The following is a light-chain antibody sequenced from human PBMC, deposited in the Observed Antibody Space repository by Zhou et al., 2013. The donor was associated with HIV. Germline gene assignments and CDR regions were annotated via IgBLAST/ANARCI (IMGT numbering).Light chain of an antibody. CDR2: GNT. V-gene: IGLV1-40*01. CDR3: QSYDSSLSGVV. J-gene: IGLJ2*01. Sequence: QSVLTQPPSASGAPGQRVTISCTGSSSNIGAGYDVHWYQQLPGTAPKLLIYGNTNRPSGVPDRFSGSKSGTSASLAITGLQAEDEADYYCQSYDSSLSGVVFGGGTKLTV. CDR1: SSNIGAGYD.